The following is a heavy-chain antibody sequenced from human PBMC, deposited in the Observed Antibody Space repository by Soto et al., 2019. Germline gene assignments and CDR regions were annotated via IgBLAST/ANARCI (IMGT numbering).Heavy chain of an antibody. CDR2: ISYDGSNK. V-gene: IGHV3-30*18. D-gene: IGHD3-9*01. CDR1: GFTFSSYG. Sequence: PGGSLRLACAASGFTFSSYGMHWVRQAPGKGLEWVAVISYDGSNKYYADSVKGRFTISRANSRNTLYRQMNSLRAEDTAVYYCAKDFDGPGCDYWGQGTLVTVSS. CDR3: AKDFDGPGCDY. J-gene: IGHJ4*02.